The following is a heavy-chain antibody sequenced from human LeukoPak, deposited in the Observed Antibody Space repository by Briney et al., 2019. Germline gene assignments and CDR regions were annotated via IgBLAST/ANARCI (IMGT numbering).Heavy chain of an antibody. Sequence: SVKVSCKASGYTFTAYYMHWVRQAPAQGHEWMGWINPEIGGTNYAQKFQGRVTMTRDTSISTAYMELSRLRSDDAAVYYCASEPPGYYYDSSGFAFDIWGQGTMVTLSS. CDR2: INPEIGGT. CDR1: GYTFTAYY. CDR3: ASEPPGYYYDSSGFAFDI. J-gene: IGHJ3*02. D-gene: IGHD3-22*01. V-gene: IGHV1-2*02.